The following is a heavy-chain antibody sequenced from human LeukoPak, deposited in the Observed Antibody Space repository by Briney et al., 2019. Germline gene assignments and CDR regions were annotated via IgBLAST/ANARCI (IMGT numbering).Heavy chain of an antibody. V-gene: IGHV1-8*01. J-gene: IGHJ4*02. CDR3: ARVGRLYGSGSYYTY. CDR2: MNPNSGNT. CDR1: GYTFTSYD. Sequence: ASVKVSCKASGYTFTSYDINWMRQATRQGLEWMGWMNPNSGNTGYAQKFQGRVTMTRNTSISTAYMELSSLRSEDTAVYYCARVGRLYGSGSYYTYWGQGTLVTVSS. D-gene: IGHD3-10*01.